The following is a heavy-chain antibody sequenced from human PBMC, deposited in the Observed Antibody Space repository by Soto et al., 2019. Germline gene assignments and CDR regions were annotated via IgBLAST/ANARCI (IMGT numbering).Heavy chain of an antibody. Sequence: PSETLSLTCAVYGGSFSGYYWSWIRQPPGKGLEWIGEINHSGSTNYNPSLKSRVTISVDTSKNQFSLKLSSVTAADTAVYYCARGPRIAAAGAYYYYGMDVWGQGTTVTVSS. J-gene: IGHJ6*02. V-gene: IGHV4-34*01. CDR1: GGSFSGYY. CDR3: ARGPRIAAAGAYYYYGMDV. D-gene: IGHD6-13*01. CDR2: INHSGST.